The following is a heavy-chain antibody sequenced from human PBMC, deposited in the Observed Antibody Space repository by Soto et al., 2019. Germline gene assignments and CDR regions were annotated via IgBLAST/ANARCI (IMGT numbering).Heavy chain of an antibody. J-gene: IGHJ6*02. D-gene: IGHD3-3*02. CDR3: ARDKDRQQLGGNYYYIMDV. Sequence: QVQLVQSGAEVKKPGSSVKISCKASGGTFRTNAFSWGRQAPGQGLEWMGGIIPIFPTPDYAQKFQGRVTITADESTTTTYMELSSLISEDTATYYCARDKDRQQLGGNYYYIMDVWGQGTTVTVSS. CDR2: IIPIFPTP. CDR1: GGTFRTNA. V-gene: IGHV1-69*12.